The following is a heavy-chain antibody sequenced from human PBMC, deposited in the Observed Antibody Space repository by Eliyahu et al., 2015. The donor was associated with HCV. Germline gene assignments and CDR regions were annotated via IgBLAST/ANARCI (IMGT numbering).Heavy chain of an antibody. Sequence: EVQLVESGGGLVQPGGSLRLSCAASGFTFSSFWMHWVRQVPGKGLGWGSRINSDGSSTTYADSVKGRFTISRDNAKNTLFLQMNSLRAEDTAVYYCARVLTPSQYYFDFWGQGTLVTVSS. V-gene: IGHV3-74*01. CDR1: GFTFSSFW. D-gene: IGHD4-23*01. CDR3: ARVLTPSQYYFDF. CDR2: INSDGSST. J-gene: IGHJ4*02.